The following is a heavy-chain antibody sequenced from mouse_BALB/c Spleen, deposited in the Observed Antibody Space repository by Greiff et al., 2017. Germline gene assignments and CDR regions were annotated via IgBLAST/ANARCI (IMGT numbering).Heavy chain of an antibody. J-gene: IGHJ4*01. CDR2: ISSGGGST. Sequence: DVHLVESGGGLVKPGGSLKLSCAASGFAFSSYDMSWVRQTPEKRLEWVAYISSGGGSTYYPDTVKGRFTISRDNAKNTLYLQMSSLKSEDTAMYYCARHNWEGYYAMDYWGQGTSVTVSS. CDR3: ARHNWEGYYAMDY. CDR1: GFAFSSYD. V-gene: IGHV5-12-1*01. D-gene: IGHD4-1*01.